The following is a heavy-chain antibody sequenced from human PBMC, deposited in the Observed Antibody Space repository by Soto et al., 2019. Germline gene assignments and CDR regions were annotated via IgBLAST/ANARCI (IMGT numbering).Heavy chain of an antibody. D-gene: IGHD2-15*01. V-gene: IGHV3-53*05. CDR2: TYGGGDK. Sequence: GGSLRLSCAASGFTVTSNYMTWVRQAPGKGLEGVAVTYGGGDKYYADSVKGRFTISRDNSKNTLYLQMNSLRAEDTAVYYCAKDSVVVAATPYNWFDPWGQGTLVTVSS. J-gene: IGHJ5*02. CDR1: GFTVTSNY. CDR3: AKDSVVVAATPYNWFDP.